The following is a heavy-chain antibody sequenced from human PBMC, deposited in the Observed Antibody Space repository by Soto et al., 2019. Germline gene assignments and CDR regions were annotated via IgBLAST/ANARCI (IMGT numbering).Heavy chain of an antibody. CDR1: GFALSTSGVG. J-gene: IGHJ5*02. V-gene: IGHV2-5*01. CDR2: IYWNDDK. CDR3: AHRQGQGQWLLRRQVDWFDP. D-gene: IGHD6-19*01. Sequence: QITLKESGPTLVKPTQTLTLTCTFSGFALSTSGVGVGWIRQPPGKALEWLALIYWNDDKRYSPSLRSRLTITKDTSKNQVVLTMTNMDPVDTATYYCAHRQGQGQWLLRRQVDWFDPWGRGTLVTVSS.